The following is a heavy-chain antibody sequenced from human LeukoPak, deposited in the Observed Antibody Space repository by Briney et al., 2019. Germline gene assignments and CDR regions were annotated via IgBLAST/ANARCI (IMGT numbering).Heavy chain of an antibody. J-gene: IGHJ4*02. Sequence: GGSLRLSCAASGFTFDDYGMSWVRQAPGKGLEWVSGINWNGGSTGYADSVKGRFTISRENAKNSLYLQMNSLRAEDTALYYCARETGYQLLSALDYWGQGTLVTVSS. D-gene: IGHD2-2*01. CDR1: GFTFDDYG. CDR3: ARETGYQLLSALDY. CDR2: INWNGGST. V-gene: IGHV3-20*04.